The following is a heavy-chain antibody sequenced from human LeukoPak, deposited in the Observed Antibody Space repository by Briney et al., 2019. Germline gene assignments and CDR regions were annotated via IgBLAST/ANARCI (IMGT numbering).Heavy chain of an antibody. CDR3: ARAGYCSGGSCRRSPFDY. J-gene: IGHJ4*02. CDR2: IIPILGIA. D-gene: IGHD2-15*01. CDR1: GGTFSSYA. V-gene: IGHV1-69*04. Sequence: SVTVSCKASGGTFSSYAISWVRQAPGQGLEWMGRIIPILGIANYAQKFQGRVTITADKSTSTAYMELSSLRSEDTAVYYCARAGYCSGGSCRRSPFDYWGQGTLVTVSS.